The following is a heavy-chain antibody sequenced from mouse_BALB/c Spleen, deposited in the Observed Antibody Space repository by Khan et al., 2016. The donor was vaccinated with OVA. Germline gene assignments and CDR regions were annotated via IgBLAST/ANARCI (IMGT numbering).Heavy chain of an antibody. J-gene: IGHJ3*01. CDR3: ARRNYGSWFAY. CDR2: IDPSDSET. CDR1: GYSFTSYW. D-gene: IGHD1-1*01. V-gene: IGHV1S126*01. Sequence: QVQLKQSGPQLVRPGASVKISCKASGYSFTSYWMHWVKQRPGQGLEWIGMIDPSDSETRLNQKFTDKATLTVDKSSSTAYMQLSSPTSEDSAVYYCARRNYGSWFAYWGQGTLVTVSA.